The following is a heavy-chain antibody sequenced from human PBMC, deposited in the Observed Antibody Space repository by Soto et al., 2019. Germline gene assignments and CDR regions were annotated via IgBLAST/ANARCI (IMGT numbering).Heavy chain of an antibody. CDR1: GYTFTSYG. CDR2: ISAYNGNT. Sequence: QVQLVQSGAEVKKPGASVKVSCKASGYTFTSYGIRWVRQAPGQVLEWMGWISAYNGNTNYAQKLQGRVTMTTDTSTSTAYMELRSLRSDDTAVYYCARDGVDTATGYYYGMDVWGQGTTVTVSS. J-gene: IGHJ6*02. CDR3: ARDGVDTATGYYYGMDV. V-gene: IGHV1-18*01. D-gene: IGHD5-18*01.